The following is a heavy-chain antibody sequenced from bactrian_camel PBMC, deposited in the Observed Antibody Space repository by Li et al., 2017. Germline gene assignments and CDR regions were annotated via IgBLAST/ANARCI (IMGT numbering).Heavy chain of an antibody. J-gene: IGHJ4*01. V-gene: IGHV3S1*01. CDR1: GYTYNRNC. CDR2: INTGDHNT. Sequence: QLVESGGGSVQAGGSLRLSCAASGYTYNRNCMAWFRQAPGKEREGVARINTGDHNTYVATSVKGRFTISHDNEKNTMTLQMASLKPEDTAKYYCAADYRLDCMDEHPMRAANVWGQGTQVTVS. CDR3: AADYRLDCMDEHPMRAANV. D-gene: IGHD1*01.